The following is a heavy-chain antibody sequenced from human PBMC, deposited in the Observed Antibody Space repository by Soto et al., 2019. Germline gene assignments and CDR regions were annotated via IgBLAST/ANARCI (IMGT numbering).Heavy chain of an antibody. CDR3: VSGDHRGNYYYMDV. CDR2: INSDGSST. Sequence: GGSLRLSCAASGFTFSSYWMHWVRQAPGKGLVWVSRINSDGSSTSYADSVKGRFTISRDNAKNTLYLQMNSLRAEDTAVYYCVSGDHRGNYYYMDVWGKGTTVTVSS. CDR1: GFTFSSYW. V-gene: IGHV3-74*01. J-gene: IGHJ6*03. D-gene: IGHD4-17*01.